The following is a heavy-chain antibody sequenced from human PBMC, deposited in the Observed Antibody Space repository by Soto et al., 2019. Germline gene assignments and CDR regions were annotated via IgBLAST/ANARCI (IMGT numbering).Heavy chain of an antibody. J-gene: IGHJ4*02. Sequence: GGSLRLSCAASGFTFSSSWMHWVRQVPGKGLVWVSRINSDGSTTQYADSVRGRFTISRDNAKNTLFLEVNSLTIEDTAVYYCIRYYHARYFDYWGQGVLVTVSS. V-gene: IGHV3-74*03. CDR3: IRYYHARYFDY. D-gene: IGHD2-2*01. CDR2: INSDGSTT. CDR1: GFTFSSSW.